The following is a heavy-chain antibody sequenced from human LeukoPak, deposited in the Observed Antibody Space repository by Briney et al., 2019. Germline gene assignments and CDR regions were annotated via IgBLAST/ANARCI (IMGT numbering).Heavy chain of an antibody. V-gene: IGHV3-23*01. CDR3: AKGHSPFDY. CDR2: LSGSGGST. D-gene: IGHD2-21*01. J-gene: IGHJ4*02. CDR1: GFSISSYA. Sequence: GGSLRLSCAASGFSISSYAMSWVRQAPGKGLEWVSALSGSGGSTYYADSVKGRFTISRDNSKNTLYLQMNSLRAEDTAVYYCAKGHSPFDYWGQGTLVTVSS.